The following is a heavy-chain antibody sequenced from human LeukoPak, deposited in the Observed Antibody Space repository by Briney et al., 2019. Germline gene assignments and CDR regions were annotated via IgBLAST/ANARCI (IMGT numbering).Heavy chain of an antibody. CDR2: IWYDGSNE. J-gene: IGHJ4*02. CDR1: GFTFSGYG. Sequence: GGSLRLSCAASGFTFSGYGMHWVRQAPGKGLEWVAVIWYDGSNEYYVDSVKGRFTISRDNSKNTLFLQMNSLRAEDTAVYHCAKDALSGWYGYSDYWGQGTLVTVSS. CDR3: AKDALSGWYGYSDY. D-gene: IGHD6-19*01. V-gene: IGHV3-33*06.